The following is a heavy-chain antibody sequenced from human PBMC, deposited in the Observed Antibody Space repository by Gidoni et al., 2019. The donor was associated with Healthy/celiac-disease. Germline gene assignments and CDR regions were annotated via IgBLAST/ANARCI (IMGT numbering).Heavy chain of an antibody. CDR2: IWYDGSNK. V-gene: IGHV3-33*01. D-gene: IGHD5-12*01. Sequence: QVQLVESGGGVVQPGRSLRLSCAASGFTFSSYGLHWVRQAPGKGLEWVAVIWYDGSNKYYADSVKGRFTISRDDSKNTLYLQMNSLRAEDTAVYYCARAGPVAGYGPNPTYYYYYYMDVWGKGTTVTVSS. CDR1: GFTFSSYG. CDR3: ARAGPVAGYGPNPTYYYYYYMDV. J-gene: IGHJ6*03.